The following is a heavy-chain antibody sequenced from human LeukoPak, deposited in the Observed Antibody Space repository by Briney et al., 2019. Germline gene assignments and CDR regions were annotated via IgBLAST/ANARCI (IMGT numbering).Heavy chain of an antibody. D-gene: IGHD3-3*01. V-gene: IGHV3-23*01. CDR3: AKSRVEWLSANWFDP. CDR1: GVTLSTYA. Sequence: QTGGSLRLSCAASGVTLSTYAMSWARQAPGKGLEWVSGISSSGSGDNTYYADSVKGRFTISRDNSKNTLYLRMNSLRAEDTAVYYCAKSRVEWLSANWFDPWGQGTLVTVSS. J-gene: IGHJ5*02. CDR2: ISSSGSGDNT.